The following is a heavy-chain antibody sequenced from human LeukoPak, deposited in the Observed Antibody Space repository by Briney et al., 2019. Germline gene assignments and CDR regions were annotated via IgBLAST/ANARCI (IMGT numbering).Heavy chain of an antibody. D-gene: IGHD6-19*01. Sequence: PSETLSLTCTVSGGSISSYYWSWIRQPPGKGLEWIGYIYYSGSTNYNPPLKSRVTISVDTSKNQFSLKLSSVTAADTAVYYCARDLPHSSGWYWFDPWGQGTLVTVSS. CDR1: GGSISSYY. J-gene: IGHJ5*02. CDR3: ARDLPHSSGWYWFDP. CDR2: IYYSGST. V-gene: IGHV4-59*01.